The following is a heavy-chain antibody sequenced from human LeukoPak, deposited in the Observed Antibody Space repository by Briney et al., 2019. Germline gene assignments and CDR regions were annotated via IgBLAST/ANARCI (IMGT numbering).Heavy chain of an antibody. D-gene: IGHD6-13*01. J-gene: IGHJ4*02. CDR3: ARAEPGYSSSCFDY. CDR1: GYTFTGYY. Sequence: ASVKVSCKASGYTFTGYYMHWVRQAPGQGLEWMGWINPNSGGTNYAQKFQGRVTMTRDTSISTAYMELSRLRSDDTAVYYCARAEPGYSSSCFDYWGQGTLVTVSS. V-gene: IGHV1-2*02. CDR2: INPNSGGT.